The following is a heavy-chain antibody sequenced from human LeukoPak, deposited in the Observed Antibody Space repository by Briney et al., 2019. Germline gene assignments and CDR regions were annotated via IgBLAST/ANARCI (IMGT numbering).Heavy chain of an antibody. V-gene: IGHV4-61*01. D-gene: IGHD4-23*01. CDR3: ARGVEFTRDYGGNPFDY. CDR1: GGSISISSSNW. Sequence: PSETLSLTCAVSGGSISISSSNWWSWVRQPPGKGLEWIGCIYYSGSTNYNPSLKSRVTISVDTSKIQFSLKLSSVTAADTAQYYCARGVEFTRDYGGNPFDYWGQGTLVTVSS. CDR2: IYYSGST. J-gene: IGHJ4*02.